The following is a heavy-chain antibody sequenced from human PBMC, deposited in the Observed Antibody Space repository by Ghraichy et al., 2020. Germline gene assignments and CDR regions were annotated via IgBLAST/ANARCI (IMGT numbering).Heavy chain of an antibody. CDR3: AITMIMGAWFDP. CDR2: IIPIFGTA. V-gene: IGHV1-69*13. CDR1: GGTFSSYA. D-gene: IGHD3-22*01. J-gene: IGHJ5*02. Sequence: SVKVSCKASGGTFSSYAISWVRQAPGQGLEWMGGIIPIFGTANYAQKFQGRVTITADESTSTAYMELSSLRSEDTAVYYCAITMIMGAWFDPWGQGTLVTVSS.